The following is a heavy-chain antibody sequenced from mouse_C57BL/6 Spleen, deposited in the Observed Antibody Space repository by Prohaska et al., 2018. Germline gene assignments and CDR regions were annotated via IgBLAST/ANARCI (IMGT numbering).Heavy chain of an antibody. CDR2: IDPSDSYT. V-gene: IGHV1-50*01. CDR1: GYTFTSYW. J-gene: IGHJ3*01. CDR3: AVGYYSNYCAY. Sequence: QVQLQQPGAELVKPGASVKLSCKASGYTFTSYWMQWVKQRPGQGLEWIGEIDPSDSYTNYNQKFKGKATLTVDTSSSTAYMQLSSLTSEDSAVYYCAVGYYSNYCAYWGQGTLVTVSA. D-gene: IGHD2-5*01.